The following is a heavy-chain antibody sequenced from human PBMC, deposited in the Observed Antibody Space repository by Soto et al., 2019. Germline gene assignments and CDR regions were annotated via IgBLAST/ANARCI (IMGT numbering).Heavy chain of an antibody. CDR2: IIPIFNTT. J-gene: IGHJ4*02. CDR1: GGTFTSYV. D-gene: IGHD3-9*01. V-gene: IGHV1-69*06. Sequence: ASVKVSCKASGGTFTSYVFSWVRQAPGQGLEWMGGIIPIFNTTYYAQRFEGRVTITADKSTSTAYMEVSSLRSEDTAVYYCARNGAMGKTLVSFDYWGQGTLVTVSS. CDR3: ARNGAMGKTLVSFDY.